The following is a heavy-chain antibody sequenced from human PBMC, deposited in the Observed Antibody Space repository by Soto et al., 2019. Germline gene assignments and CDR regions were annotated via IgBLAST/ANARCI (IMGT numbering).Heavy chain of an antibody. CDR1: GFTFSSYG. J-gene: IGHJ4*02. Sequence: QVQLVESGGGVVQPGRSLRLSCATSGFTFSSYGMHWVRQAPGKGLEWVAVIWYDGSSKYYTDSVKGRFTISRDDSKNTVYLEMNSLRAEDTAVYYCAIDLKYRSGSYGPFDYWGQGTLVIVSS. D-gene: IGHD3-10*01. CDR2: IWYDGSSK. V-gene: IGHV3-33*01. CDR3: AIDLKYRSGSYGPFDY.